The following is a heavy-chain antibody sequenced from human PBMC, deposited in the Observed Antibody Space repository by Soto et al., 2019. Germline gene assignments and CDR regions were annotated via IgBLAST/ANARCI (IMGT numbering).Heavy chain of an antibody. CDR2: IYHSGST. CDR3: ARGTYYYDSSGYPTSDFDI. V-gene: IGHV4-4*02. D-gene: IGHD3-22*01. CDR1: GGSISSSNW. Sequence: KPSETLSLTCAVSGGSISSSNWWSWVRQPPGKGLEWIGEIYHSGSTNYNPSLKSLATIAVNKSKNQFSLKLSSVTAADTAVYYCARGTYYYDSSGYPTSDFDIWGQGTMVTVSS. J-gene: IGHJ3*02.